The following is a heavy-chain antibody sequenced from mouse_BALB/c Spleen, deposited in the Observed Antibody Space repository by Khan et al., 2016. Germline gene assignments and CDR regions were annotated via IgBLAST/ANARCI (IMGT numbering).Heavy chain of an antibody. Sequence: EVQLVESGPGLVKPSQSLSLTCTVTGYSITSDYAWNWIRKFPGKKLEWMGYISYSGNTSYNPSLNSRTSITRDTSKNQFFLQLNSVTTEDTATYYCTRRYYSCLFDYWCQCTTLTVSS. CDR2: ISYSGNT. D-gene: IGHD1-1*01. J-gene: IGHJ2*01. CDR1: GYSITSDYA. V-gene: IGHV3-2*02. CDR3: TRRYYSCLFDY.